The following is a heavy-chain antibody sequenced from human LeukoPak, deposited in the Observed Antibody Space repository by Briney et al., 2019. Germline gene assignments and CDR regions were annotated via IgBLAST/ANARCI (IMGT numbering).Heavy chain of an antibody. CDR1: GFTFSSYG. CDR3: AKDQYYYDSSALGY. V-gene: IGHV3-30*02. J-gene: IGHJ4*02. CDR2: IRYDGSNK. Sequence: GGSLRLSCAASGFTFSSYGMHWVRQAPGKGLEWVAFIRYDGSNKYYADSVKGRFTISRDNSKNTLYLQMNSLRAEDTAVYYCAKDQYYYDSSALGYWGQGTLVTVSS. D-gene: IGHD3-22*01.